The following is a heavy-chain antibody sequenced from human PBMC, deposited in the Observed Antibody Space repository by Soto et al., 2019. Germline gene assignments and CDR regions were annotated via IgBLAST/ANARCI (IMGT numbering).Heavy chain of an antibody. Sequence: GGSLRLSCAASGFTFSSYAMHWVRQAPGKGLEWVAVISYDGSNKYYADSVKGRFTITRDNSKNTLYLQMNSLRAEVTAVYYCARDRETAGYLPTYYYYGIDVWGQGTTGTVSS. D-gene: IGHD6-13*01. V-gene: IGHV3-30-3*01. CDR3: ARDRETAGYLPTYYYYGIDV. CDR1: GFTFSSYA. CDR2: ISYDGSNK. J-gene: IGHJ6*02.